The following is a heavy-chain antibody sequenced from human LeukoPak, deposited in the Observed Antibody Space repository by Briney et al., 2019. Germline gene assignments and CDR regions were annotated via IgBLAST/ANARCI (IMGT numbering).Heavy chain of an antibody. CDR1: GFAFSSHG. CDR3: AKDDAWGRYKD. CDR2: ISPSGGIT. J-gene: IGHJ1*01. D-gene: IGHD3-16*01. Sequence: PGGSLRLSCAVSGFAFSSHGMNWVRQAPGKGLEWVSGISPSGGITYYTDSVRGRFTISRDNSRNTVSLQMNSLRGEDTAVYYCAKDDAWGRYKDWGQGTLVTVSS. V-gene: IGHV3-23*01.